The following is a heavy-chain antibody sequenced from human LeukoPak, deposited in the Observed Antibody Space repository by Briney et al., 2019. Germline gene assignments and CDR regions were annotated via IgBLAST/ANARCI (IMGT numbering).Heavy chain of an antibody. CDR3: ARTVRGVIIGGFDY. D-gene: IGHD3-10*01. CDR2: IYYSGST. V-gene: IGHV4-59*08. CDR1: GGSISSYY. J-gene: IGHJ4*02. Sequence: SETLSLTCTVSGGSISSYYWSWIRQPPGKGLEWIGYIYYSGSTNYNPSLKSRDTISVDTSKNQFSLKLSSVTAADTAVYYCARTVRGVIIGGFDYWGQGTLVTVSS.